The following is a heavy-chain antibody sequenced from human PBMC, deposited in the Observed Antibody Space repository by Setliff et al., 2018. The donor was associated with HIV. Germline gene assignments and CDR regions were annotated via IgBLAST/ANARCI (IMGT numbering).Heavy chain of an antibody. J-gene: IGHJ4*02. D-gene: IGHD3-22*01. V-gene: IGHV3-7*01. CDR2: IKQDGSEK. CDR1: GFTFSIYW. CDR3: AREDYYDSTQTDY. Sequence: LRLSCAASGFTFSIYWMNWVRQAPGKGLEWVANIKQDGSEKNYVDSVKGRFTISRDNAKNSLYLQMNSLRDEDTAVYYCAREDYYDSTQTDYWGQGALVTVSS.